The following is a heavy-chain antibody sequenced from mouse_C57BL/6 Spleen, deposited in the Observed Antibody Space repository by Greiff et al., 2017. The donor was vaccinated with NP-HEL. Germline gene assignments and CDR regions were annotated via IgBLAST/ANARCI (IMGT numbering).Heavy chain of an antibody. CDR1: GYTFTSYG. V-gene: IGHV1-81*01. J-gene: IGHJ2*01. D-gene: IGHD2-4*01. CDR3: AREGYDYDGDYFDY. CDR2: IYPRSGNT. Sequence: VKLQESGAELARPGASVKLSCKASGYTFTSYGISWVKQRTGQGLEWIGEIYPRSGNTYYNEKFKGKATLTADKSSSTAYMELRSLTSEDSAVYFCAREGYDYDGDYFDYWGQGTTLTVSS.